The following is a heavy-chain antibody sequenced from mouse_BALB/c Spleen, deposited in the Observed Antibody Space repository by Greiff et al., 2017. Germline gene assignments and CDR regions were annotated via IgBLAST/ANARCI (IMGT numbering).Heavy chain of an antibody. V-gene: IGHV3-2*02. CDR3: ARSGNLAWFAY. CDR2: ISYSGST. D-gene: IGHD1-3*01. J-gene: IGHJ3*01. Sequence: EVKLQESGPGLVKPSQSLSLTCTVTGYSITSDYAWNWIRQFPGNKLEWMGYISYSGSTSYNPSLKSRISITRDTSKNQFFLQLNSVTTEDTATYYCARSGNLAWFAYWGQGTLVTVSA. CDR1: GYSITSDYA.